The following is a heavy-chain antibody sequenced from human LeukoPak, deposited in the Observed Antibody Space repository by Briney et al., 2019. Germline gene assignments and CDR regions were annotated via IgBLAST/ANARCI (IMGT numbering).Heavy chain of an antibody. CDR2: TYYWSKWYN. J-gene: IGHJ4*02. D-gene: IGHD1-26*01. CDR1: GDSVSSSSAA. Sequence: SQTLSLTCAVSGDSVSSSSAAWNWIRQSPSRGLEWLGRTYYWSKWYNDYAVSVKSRITINPDTSKNQFSLQLNSVTPEDTAVYYCARDDVREGATLDYWGQGTLVTVSS. V-gene: IGHV6-1*01. CDR3: ARDDVREGATLDY.